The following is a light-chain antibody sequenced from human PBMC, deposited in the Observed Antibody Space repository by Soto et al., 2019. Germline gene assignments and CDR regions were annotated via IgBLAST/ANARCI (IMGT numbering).Light chain of an antibody. Sequence: DIQMTQSPSSVSASVGDRVTITCRASQDITNSLAWFQQKPGQAPKSLIYAASSLQSGVPSKFSGSGSGTDFTLTISNLQPEDFATYFCQQANSFPLTFGQGTRLEIK. CDR2: AAS. J-gene: IGKJ5*01. CDR3: QQANSFPLT. CDR1: QDITNS. V-gene: IGKV1-16*02.